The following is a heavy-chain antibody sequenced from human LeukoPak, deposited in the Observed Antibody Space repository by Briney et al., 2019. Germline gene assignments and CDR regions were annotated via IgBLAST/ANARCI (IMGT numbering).Heavy chain of an antibody. CDR2: ISGSSSYI. J-gene: IGHJ4*02. V-gene: IGHV3-21*01. CDR1: GFTFSNYN. D-gene: IGHD1-26*01. CDR3: ARDLLGWELHYFDY. Sequence: GGSLRLSCAASGFTFSNYNMNWVRQTPGKGLEWVSSISGSSSYIYYADSVKGRFSISRDNAKNSLYLQMNSLRAGDTAVYYCARDLLGWELHYFDYWGQGTLVTVSS.